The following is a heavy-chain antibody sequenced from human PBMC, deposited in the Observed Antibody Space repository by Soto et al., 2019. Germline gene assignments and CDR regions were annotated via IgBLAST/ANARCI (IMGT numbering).Heavy chain of an antibody. CDR2: IIPIFGTA. Sequence: SVKVSCKASGGTFSSYAISWVRQAPGQGLEWMGGIIPIFGTANYAQKFQGRVTITADESTSTAYMELSSLRSEDTAVYYCATPAPYYYDSSGLDPWGQGTLVTVSS. J-gene: IGHJ5*02. V-gene: IGHV1-69*13. CDR3: ATPAPYYYDSSGLDP. CDR1: GGTFSSYA. D-gene: IGHD3-22*01.